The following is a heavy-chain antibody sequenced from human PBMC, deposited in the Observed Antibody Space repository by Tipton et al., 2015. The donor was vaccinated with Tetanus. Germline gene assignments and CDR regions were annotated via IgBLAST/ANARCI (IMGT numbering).Heavy chain of an antibody. D-gene: IGHD3-22*01. J-gene: IGHJ6*02. CDR2: IDPNSGGT. CDR1: GYTFRHYG. Sequence: QLVQSGAEVKKPGASVKVSCKASGYTFRHYGLNWVRQAPGQGLEWMGWIDPNSGGTVYAQKFQGRVTMTRDTSISTAYMELRSLRSDDTAVYYCARDRGDYIYYGMDVWGPGTTVTVS. CDR3: ARDRGDYIYYGMDV. V-gene: IGHV1-2*02.